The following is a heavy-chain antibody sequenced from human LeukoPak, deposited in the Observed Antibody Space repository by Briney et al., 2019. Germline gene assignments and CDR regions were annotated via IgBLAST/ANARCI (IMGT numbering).Heavy chain of an antibody. CDR1: GASITASRSY. V-gene: IGHV4-30-4*01. D-gene: IGHD2-15*01. CDR3: AREGGYCSGGSCYRWFDP. J-gene: IGHJ5*02. Sequence: SETLSLTCTVSGASITASRSYGAWIRQAPGKGLEWIGYIYYSGSTYYNPSLKSRVTISVDTSKNQFSLKLSSVTAADTAVYYCAREGGYCSGGSCYRWFDPWGQGTLVTVSS. CDR2: IYYSGST.